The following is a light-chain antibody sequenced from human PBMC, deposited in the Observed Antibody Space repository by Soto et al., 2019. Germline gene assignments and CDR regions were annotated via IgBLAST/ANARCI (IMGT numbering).Light chain of an antibody. Sequence: ESVLTPSPGTLSLSPGESATLSCRASQSVSSSYLAWYQQNPGQAPRLLIYGASSRASGIPDRFSCSGSGTDFILTISRLDPEDFAVYYCQQYGRSPWTFGQGTKVDIK. V-gene: IGKV3-20*01. CDR3: QQYGRSPWT. CDR1: QSVSSSY. CDR2: GAS. J-gene: IGKJ1*01.